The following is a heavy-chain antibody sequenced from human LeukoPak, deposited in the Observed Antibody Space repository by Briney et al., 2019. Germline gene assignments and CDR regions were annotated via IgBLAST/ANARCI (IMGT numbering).Heavy chain of an antibody. CDR1: GGTFSSYA. D-gene: IGHD4-17*01. J-gene: IGHJ3*02. CDR2: IIPILGIA. V-gene: IGHV1-69*04. Sequence: GSSVKVSCKASGGTFSSYAISWVRQAPGQGLEWMGRIIPILGIANYAQKFQGRVTITADKSTSTAYMELSSLRSEDTAVYYCARGEATVTTLECTFDIWGQGTMVTVSS. CDR3: ARGEATVTTLECTFDI.